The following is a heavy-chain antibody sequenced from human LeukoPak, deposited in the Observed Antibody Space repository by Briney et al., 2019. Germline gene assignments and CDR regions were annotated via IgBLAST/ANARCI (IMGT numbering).Heavy chain of an antibody. CDR1: GFTFSSYA. V-gene: IGHV3-23*01. CDR2: ISGSGGST. Sequence: GGSLRLSCAASGFTFSSYAMGWVRQAPGKGLEWVSAISGSGGSTYYADSVKGRFTISRDNSKNTLYLQMNSLRAEDTAVYYCAKDSDQQYYYDSSGPGLNWYFDLWGRGTLVTVSS. D-gene: IGHD3-22*01. J-gene: IGHJ2*01. CDR3: AKDSDQQYYYDSSGPGLNWYFDL.